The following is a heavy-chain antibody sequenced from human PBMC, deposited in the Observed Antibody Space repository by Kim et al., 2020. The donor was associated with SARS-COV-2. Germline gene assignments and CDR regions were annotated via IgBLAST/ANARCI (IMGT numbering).Heavy chain of an antibody. CDR1: GYTFTGYY. V-gene: IGHV1-2*02. CDR3: ARDRSHYDNLTGYYDYGMDV. J-gene: IGHJ6*02. D-gene: IGHD3-9*01. Sequence: ASVKVSCKASGYTFTGYYMHWVRQAPGQGLEWMGWINPNSGGTNYAQKFQGRVTMTRDTSISTAYMELSRLRSDDTAVYYCARDRSHYDNLTGYYDYGMDVWGQGTTVTVSS. CDR2: INPNSGGT.